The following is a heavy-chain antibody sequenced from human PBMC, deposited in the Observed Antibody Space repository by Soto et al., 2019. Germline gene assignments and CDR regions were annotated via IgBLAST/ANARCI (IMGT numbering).Heavy chain of an antibody. Sequence: PSETLSLTCSVSGVSIRSNYWTWVRQSPGKGLEWIGYSYFTGTTNYNPSLKSRVSISIDTSKNQMSLNLNSVTAADSAVYYCARGDGYYHLWSGYFDPWGQGTLVTVSS. CDR2: SYFTGTT. CDR1: GVSIRSNY. CDR3: ARGDGYYHLWSGYFDP. V-gene: IGHV4-59*01. J-gene: IGHJ5*02. D-gene: IGHD3-3*01.